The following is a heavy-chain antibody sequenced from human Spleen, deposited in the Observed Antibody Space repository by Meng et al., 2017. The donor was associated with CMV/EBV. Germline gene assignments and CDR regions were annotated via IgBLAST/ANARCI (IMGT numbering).Heavy chain of an antibody. Sequence: GSLRLSCAVSGGSFSDHFWSWIRQSPDRGLEWIGSIYYSGSTYYNPSLKSRVTISVDTSKNQFSLKLSSVTAADTAVYYCASLGYSEDYWGQGTLVTVSS. CDR3: ASLGYSEDY. D-gene: IGHD6-13*01. V-gene: IGHV4-59*05. J-gene: IGHJ4*02. CDR1: GGSFSDHF. CDR2: IYYSGST.